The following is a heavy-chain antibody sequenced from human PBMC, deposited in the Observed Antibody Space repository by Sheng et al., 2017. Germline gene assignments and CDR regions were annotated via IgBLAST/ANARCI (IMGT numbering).Heavy chain of an antibody. J-gene: IGHJ4*02. Sequence: QVQLVESGGGVVQPGRSLRLSCAASGFTFSSYAMHWVRQAPGKGLEWVAVISYDGSSKFYTDSVKGRFSISRDNSKNTLYLQMNSLRADDTAVYNCARAAGTGTTFYADYWGQGTLVIVSS. V-gene: IGHV3-30*04. D-gene: IGHD1-7*01. CDR1: GFTFSSYA. CDR3: ARAAGTGTTFYADY. CDR2: ISYDGSSK.